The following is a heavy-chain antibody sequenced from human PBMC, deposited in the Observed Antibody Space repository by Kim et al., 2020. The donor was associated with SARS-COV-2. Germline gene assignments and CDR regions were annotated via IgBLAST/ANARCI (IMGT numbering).Heavy chain of an antibody. CDR3: ATGGSGSYVRFDY. J-gene: IGHJ4*02. V-gene: IGHV1-24*01. D-gene: IGHD3-10*01. Sequence: YAQKFQGRVTMTDDTSTDTAYMELSSLRSEDTAVYYCATGGSGSYVRFDYWGQGTLVTVSS.